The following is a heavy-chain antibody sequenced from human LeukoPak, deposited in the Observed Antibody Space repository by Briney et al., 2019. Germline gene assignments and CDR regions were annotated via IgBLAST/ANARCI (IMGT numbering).Heavy chain of an antibody. D-gene: IGHD2-8*01. CDR3: ARGCTNGVCYLPVDY. J-gene: IGHJ4*02. CDR2: IIPIFGTA. CDR1: GGTFSSYA. V-gene: IGHV1-69*13. Sequence: ASVKVSCKASGGTFSSYAISWVRQAPGQGLEWMGGIIPIFGTASYAQKFQGRVTITADESTSTAYMELSSLRSEDTAVYYCARGCTNGVCYLPVDYWGQGTLVTVSS.